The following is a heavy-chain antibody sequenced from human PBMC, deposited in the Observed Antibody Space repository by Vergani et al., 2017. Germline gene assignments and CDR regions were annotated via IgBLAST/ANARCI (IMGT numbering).Heavy chain of an antibody. CDR2: IRYDGSNK. CDR3: AKDGDDILTGPYGMDV. V-gene: IGHV3-30*02. D-gene: IGHD3-9*01. Sequence: QVQLVESGGGVVQPGGSLRLSCAASGFTFSSYGMHWVRQAPGTGREGGAFIRYDGSNKYYAEAVKGRFTISRDNSKNTLYLQMNSLRAEDTAVYYCAKDGDDILTGPYGMDVWGQGTTVTVSS. CDR1: GFTFSSYG. J-gene: IGHJ6*02.